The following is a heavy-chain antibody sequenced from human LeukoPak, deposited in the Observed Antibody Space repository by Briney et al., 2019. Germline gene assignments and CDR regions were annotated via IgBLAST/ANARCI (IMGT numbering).Heavy chain of an antibody. Sequence: PSQTLSLICTVSGASIGSGDYHWTWIRQPPGTGLEWIGYIYSSGSTYYNPSLKSRVSKSVDTSKNHFSLQLTSVTAADTAVYYCATRFSGRPFDPWGQGTLVTVSS. V-gene: IGHV4-30-4*08. CDR3: ATRFSGRPFDP. J-gene: IGHJ5*02. D-gene: IGHD1-26*01. CDR1: GASIGSGDYH. CDR2: IYSSGST.